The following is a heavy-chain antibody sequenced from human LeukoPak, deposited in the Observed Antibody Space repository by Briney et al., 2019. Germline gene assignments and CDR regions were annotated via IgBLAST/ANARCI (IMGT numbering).Heavy chain of an antibody. CDR2: ISSSSSYI. CDR3: ARTLAAAGYYYYYGMDV. CDR1: GFTFSSYS. J-gene: IGHJ6*02. V-gene: IGHV3-21*01. Sequence: PGGSLRLSCAASGFTFSSYSMNWVRQAPGKGLGWVSSISSSSSYIYYADSVKGRFTISRDNAKNSLYLQMNSLRAEDTAVYYCARTLAAAGYYYYYGMDVWGQGTTVTVSS. D-gene: IGHD6-13*01.